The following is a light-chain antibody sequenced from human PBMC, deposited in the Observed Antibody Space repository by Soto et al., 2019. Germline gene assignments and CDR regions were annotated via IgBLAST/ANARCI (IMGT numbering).Light chain of an antibody. V-gene: IGKV1-39*01. CDR1: QSISSY. CDR2: AAS. CDR3: QQGYSTPWT. Sequence: DNQMTQSPSSLSASVGDRFTSTCLASQSISSYLDCYQQMAGKAPNLLIYAASNLQSGVPSRFSASGSGKDFTLTLNTLQPEDFATYYCQQGYSTPWTFGQGPKVDIK. J-gene: IGKJ1*01.